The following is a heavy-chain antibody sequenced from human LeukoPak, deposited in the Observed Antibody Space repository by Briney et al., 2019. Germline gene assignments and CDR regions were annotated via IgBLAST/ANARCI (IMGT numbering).Heavy chain of an antibody. Sequence: VASVKVSCKASGYTFTSYGISWVRQAPGQGLEWMGWISAYNGNTNYAQKLQGRVTMTTDTSTSTAYMELRSLRSDDTAVYYCARDLLSPGWFGESFDYWGQGTLVTVSS. V-gene: IGHV1-18*01. CDR2: ISAYNGNT. CDR3: ARDLLSPGWFGESFDY. J-gene: IGHJ4*02. D-gene: IGHD3-10*01. CDR1: GYTFTSYG.